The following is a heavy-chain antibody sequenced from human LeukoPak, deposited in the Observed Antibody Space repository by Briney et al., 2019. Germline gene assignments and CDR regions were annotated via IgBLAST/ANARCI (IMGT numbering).Heavy chain of an antibody. J-gene: IGHJ4*02. D-gene: IGHD3-22*01. CDR2: IYYSGST. V-gene: IGHV4-59*01. CDR1: GGSISSYS. Sequence: PSETLSLTCTVSGGSISSYSWSWIRQPPGKGLEWIGYIYYSGSTNYNPSLKSRVTISVDTSKNQFSLKLSSVTAADTAVYYCARVLGDSSGYYSLLWGQGTLVTVSS. CDR3: ARVLGDSSGYYSLL.